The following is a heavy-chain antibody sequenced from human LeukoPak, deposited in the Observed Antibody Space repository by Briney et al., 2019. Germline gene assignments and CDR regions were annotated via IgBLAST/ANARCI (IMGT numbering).Heavy chain of an antibody. Sequence: ASVKVSCKASGYTFIDYYMHWVRQAPGQGLEWIGWISPNSGGTRYVQKFQGRVTMTRDTSITTVYMELSGLSFDDTAVYYCARGGGRYSVDYWGQGTLVIVSS. CDR2: ISPNSGGT. CDR1: GYTFIDYY. CDR3: ARGGGRYSVDY. J-gene: IGHJ4*02. V-gene: IGHV1-2*02. D-gene: IGHD1-26*01.